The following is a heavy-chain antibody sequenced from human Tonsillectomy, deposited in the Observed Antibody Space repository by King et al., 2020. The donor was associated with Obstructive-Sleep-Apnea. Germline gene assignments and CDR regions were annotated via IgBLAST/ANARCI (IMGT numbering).Heavy chain of an antibody. D-gene: IGHD3/OR15-3a*01. CDR2: IYYSGIT. V-gene: IGHV4-59*08. J-gene: IGHJ2*01. CDR1: GGFISNYY. CDR3: ACLRGTDYRATYWYFDL. Sequence: VQLQESGPGLVKPSETLSLTCTVSGGFISNYYWNWIRQPPGKGLEWMGYIYYSGITNYNPSLKSRVTISVDTSTNQFSLKRNAVTAADTDLYYCACLRGTDYRATYWYFDLWGRGTLVTVSS.